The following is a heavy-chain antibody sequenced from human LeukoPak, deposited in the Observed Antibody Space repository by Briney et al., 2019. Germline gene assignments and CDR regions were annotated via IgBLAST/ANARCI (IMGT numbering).Heavy chain of an antibody. CDR1: GGSIISSDYH. Sequence: SQTLSLTCTVSGGSIISSDYHWGWVRQPPGKGLEWIGTISYSGNTDYNPSLRSRVTISVDTSNNQFSLRLGSVTAADTAVYHCARHCCSGPAKRVFDIWGQGTMVTVSS. J-gene: IGHJ3*02. D-gene: IGHD2-15*01. V-gene: IGHV4-39*01. CDR3: ARHCCSGPAKRVFDI. CDR2: ISYSGNT.